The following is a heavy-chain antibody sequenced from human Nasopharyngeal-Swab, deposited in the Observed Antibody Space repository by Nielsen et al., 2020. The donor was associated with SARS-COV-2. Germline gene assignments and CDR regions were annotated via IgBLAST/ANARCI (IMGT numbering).Heavy chain of an antibody. D-gene: IGHD2-21*01. CDR2: ISGSGDTT. Sequence: GESLKISCAASGFTFSSYAMSWVRQAPGKGLEWVSIISGSGDTTYYADSVKDRFTISRDISKNTLYMQTNSLRVEDTAVYYCAKAPYLRGLDVWGQGTTVTVSS. CDR1: GFTFSSYA. V-gene: IGHV3-23*01. J-gene: IGHJ6*02. CDR3: AKAPYLRGLDV.